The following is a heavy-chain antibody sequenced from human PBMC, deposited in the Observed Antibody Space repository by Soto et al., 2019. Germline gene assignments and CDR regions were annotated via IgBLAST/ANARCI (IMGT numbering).Heavy chain of an antibody. CDR3: ARHGAVAAEGGAYNWVDP. V-gene: IGHV4-39*01. J-gene: IGHJ5*02. CDR1: CGSISSSSYY. CDR2: IYYSGST. D-gene: IGHD6-19*01. Sequence: PSETLSLTCTISCGSISSSSYYWGWIRQPPGKEIEWIGSIYYSGSTYYNPSLTSRVTISVDTSKNQFSLKLSSVTAADLALYYCARHGAVAAEGGAYNWVDPWGQGTLVTVS.